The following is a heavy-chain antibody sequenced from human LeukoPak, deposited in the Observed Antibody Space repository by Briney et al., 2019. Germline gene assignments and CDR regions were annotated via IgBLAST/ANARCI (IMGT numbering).Heavy chain of an antibody. V-gene: IGHV4-4*07. D-gene: IGHD3-9*01. J-gene: IGHJ4*02. Sequence: SETLSLTCTVSGGSMSDYYWSWIRQPAGKGLEWIGRIYTSGSTNYNPSLKSRVTISVDTSKNQFSLKLSSVTAADTAVYYCARKSTYYDILTGYYNVGGFDYWGQGTLVTVSS. CDR2: IYTSGST. CDR3: ARKSTYYDILTGYYNVGGFDY. CDR1: GGSMSDYY.